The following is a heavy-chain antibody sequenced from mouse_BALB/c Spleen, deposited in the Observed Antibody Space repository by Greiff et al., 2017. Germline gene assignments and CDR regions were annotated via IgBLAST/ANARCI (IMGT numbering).Heavy chain of an antibody. V-gene: IGHV1S26*01. Sequence: QVQLQQSGAELVRPGALVKLSCKASGYTFTSYTMHWVKQRPGQGLEWIGYINPSSGYTNYNQKFKDKATLTADKSSSTAYMQLSSLTSEDSAVYYCAILLRFDYWGQGTTLTVSS. J-gene: IGHJ2*01. CDR2: INPSSGYT. D-gene: IGHD1-1*01. CDR3: AILLRFDY. CDR1: GYTFTSYT.